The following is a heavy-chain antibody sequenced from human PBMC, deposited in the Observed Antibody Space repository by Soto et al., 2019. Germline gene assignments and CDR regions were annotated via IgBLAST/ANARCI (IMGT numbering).Heavy chain of an antibody. CDR2: INAGNGNT. J-gene: IGHJ5*02. D-gene: IGHD3-22*01. V-gene: IGHV1-3*01. CDR1: GITFSSYA. Sequence: ASVKVSCKASGITFSSYAMHWVRQAPGQRLEWMGWINAGNGNTKYSQKFQGRVTITRDTSASTAYMELSSLRSEDTAVYYCARGGIVVVMPKAWFDPWGQGTLVTVSS. CDR3: ARGGIVVVMPKAWFDP.